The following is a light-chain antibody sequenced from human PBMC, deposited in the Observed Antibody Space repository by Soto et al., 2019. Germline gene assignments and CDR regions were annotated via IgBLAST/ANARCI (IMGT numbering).Light chain of an antibody. CDR2: DAS. V-gene: IGKV3-11*01. CDR1: QSVYSY. CDR3: QQRSDWPIT. Sequence: EVVVTQSPATLSLSPGERATLSCRASQSVYSYLAWYQQKPGQAPRLLMYDASKRATGIPARFSGSGSGTDFTLTISSLEPEDFAVYYCQQRSDWPITFGQGTRLEI. J-gene: IGKJ5*01.